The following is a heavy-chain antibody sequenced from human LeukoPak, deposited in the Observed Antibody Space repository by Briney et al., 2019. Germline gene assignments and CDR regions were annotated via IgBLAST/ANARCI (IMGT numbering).Heavy chain of an antibody. Sequence: SETLSLTCTVSGGSISSSSYYWGWIRQPPGKGLEWIGSIYYSGSTYYNPSLKSRVTISVDTSKNQFSLKLSSVTAADTAVYYCARPQVRGTNHQGVWFDPWGQGTLVTVSS. V-gene: IGHV4-39*01. CDR1: GGSISSSSYY. CDR3: ARPQVRGTNHQGVWFDP. D-gene: IGHD1-14*01. CDR2: IYYSGST. J-gene: IGHJ5*02.